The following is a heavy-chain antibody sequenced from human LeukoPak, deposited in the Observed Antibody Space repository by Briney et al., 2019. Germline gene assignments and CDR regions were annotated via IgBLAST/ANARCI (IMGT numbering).Heavy chain of an antibody. Sequence: RRASVKVSCKASGYTFTSYGIDWVRQAPGQGLEWMGWISGYNGNTNYAQKFQGRITMTTDTSTSTAYMQLRSLRSDDTAVYYCARIPDIVVVIGVPQDYWGQGTLVTVSS. CDR2: ISGYNGNT. CDR1: GYTFTSYG. D-gene: IGHD2-15*01. CDR3: ARIPDIVVVIGVPQDY. J-gene: IGHJ4*02. V-gene: IGHV1-18*01.